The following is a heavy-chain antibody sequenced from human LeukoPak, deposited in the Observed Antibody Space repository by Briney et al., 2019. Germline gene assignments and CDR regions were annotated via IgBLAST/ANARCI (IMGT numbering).Heavy chain of an antibody. CDR3: ARDSNWYPIDY. CDR2: IKSDGSEE. V-gene: IGHV3-7*01. CDR1: GFTFSSYW. D-gene: IGHD6-13*01. J-gene: IGHJ4*02. Sequence: GGSLRLSCAASGFTFSSYWMTWVRQAPGKGLEWVANIKSDGSEENYVDSLKGRFTISRDNAKNSLYLQINSLRVDDTAVYYCARDSNWYPIDYWGQGTLVTVSS.